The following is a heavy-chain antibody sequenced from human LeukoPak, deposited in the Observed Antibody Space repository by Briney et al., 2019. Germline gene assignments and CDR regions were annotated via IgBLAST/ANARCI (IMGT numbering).Heavy chain of an antibody. V-gene: IGHV3-7*01. CDR1: AFTFSSYW. J-gene: IGHJ5*02. CDR2: IDQDGSEK. Sequence: GGSLRLSCAASAFTFSSYWMSWVRQAPGNGLEWVANIDQDGSEKYYVESMKGRITISRDTAKNSLYLQMNSLRAEDTAVYYCARDKTVFSWGQGTLVTVSS. D-gene: IGHD4-17*01. CDR3: ARDKTVFS.